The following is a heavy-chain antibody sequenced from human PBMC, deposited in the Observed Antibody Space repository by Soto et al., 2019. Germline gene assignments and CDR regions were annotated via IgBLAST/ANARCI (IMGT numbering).Heavy chain of an antibody. D-gene: IGHD3-22*01. Sequence: GGSLRLSCAASGFTFSSYGMHRVRQAPGKGLEWVAVISYDGSNKYYADSVKGRFTISRDNSKNTLYLQMNSLRAEDTAVYYCAKVAYYYDSSGYSDYWGQGTLVTVSS. CDR2: ISYDGSNK. CDR1: GFTFSSYG. V-gene: IGHV3-30*18. J-gene: IGHJ4*02. CDR3: AKVAYYYDSSGYSDY.